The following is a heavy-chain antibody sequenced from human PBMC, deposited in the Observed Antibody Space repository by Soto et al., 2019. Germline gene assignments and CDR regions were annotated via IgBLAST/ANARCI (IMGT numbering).Heavy chain of an antibody. CDR1: GFTFSSHN. J-gene: IGHJ4*02. Sequence: EVQLVESGGGLAKPGGSLRLSCTATGFTFSSHNMNWVRQAPGKGLEWVSYISTWSSYTFYADSVKGRFTISRDNAKNSLFLQMNSLRAEDTAVYYCARATHDYGALDYWGQGALVTVSS. V-gene: IGHV3-21*01. CDR3: ARATHDYGALDY. D-gene: IGHD4-17*01. CDR2: ISTWSSYT.